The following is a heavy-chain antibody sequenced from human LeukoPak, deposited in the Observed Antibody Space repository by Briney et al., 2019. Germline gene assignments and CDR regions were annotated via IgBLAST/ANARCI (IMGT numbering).Heavy chain of an antibody. Sequence: GASVKVSCKASGYTFTSYGISWVRQAPGQGLEWMGGIIPIFGTANYAQKFQGRVTITADESTSTAYMELSSLRSEDTAVYYCATHENSSGWYYYFDYWGQGTLVTVSS. CDR1: GYTFTSYG. V-gene: IGHV1-69*13. CDR3: ATHENSSGWYYYFDY. CDR2: IIPIFGTA. D-gene: IGHD6-19*01. J-gene: IGHJ4*02.